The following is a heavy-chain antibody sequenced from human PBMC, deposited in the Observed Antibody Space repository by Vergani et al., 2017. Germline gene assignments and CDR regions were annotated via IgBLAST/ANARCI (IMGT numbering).Heavy chain of an antibody. CDR1: GFTFSSYS. V-gene: IGHV3-48*01. CDR2: ISSSSSTI. D-gene: IGHD5-12*01. CDR3: ARERIGDSGYDVFYYYYYYGMDG. J-gene: IGHJ6*02. Sequence: EVQLVESGGGLVQPGGSLRLSCAASGFTFSSYSMNWVRQAPGKGLEWVSYISSSSSTIYYADSVQGRFTISRDNAKNSLYLQMNSLRAEDTAVYYCARERIGDSGYDVFYYYYYYGMDGWGQGTTVTVSS.